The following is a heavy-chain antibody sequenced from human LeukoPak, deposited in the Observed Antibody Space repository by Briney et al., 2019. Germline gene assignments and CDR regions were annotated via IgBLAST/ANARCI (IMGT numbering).Heavy chain of an antibody. CDR3: AKDQYYYDSSGYYYVRGDY. J-gene: IGHJ4*02. D-gene: IGHD3-22*01. CDR2: IQYDGSNK. Sequence: GGSLRLSCAASGFTFSSYGMHWVRQAPGKGLEWVAFIQYDGSNKYYADSVKGRFTISRDNSKNTLYLQMNSLRAEDTAVYYCAKDQYYYDSSGYYYVRGDYWGQGTLVTVSS. V-gene: IGHV3-30*02. CDR1: GFTFSSYG.